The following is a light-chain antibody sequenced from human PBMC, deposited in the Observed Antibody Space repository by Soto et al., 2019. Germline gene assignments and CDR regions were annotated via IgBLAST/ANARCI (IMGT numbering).Light chain of an antibody. CDR3: SSYAGSNRYV. Sequence: QSALAQPPSASGSPGQSVTISCTGTGSDVGGYNYVSWYQQHPGKAPKLMIYEVSKRPSGVPDRFSGSKSGNTASLTVSGLQAEDEADYYCSSYAGSNRYVLGTGTKVTVL. CDR2: EVS. V-gene: IGLV2-8*01. CDR1: GSDVGGYNY. J-gene: IGLJ1*01.